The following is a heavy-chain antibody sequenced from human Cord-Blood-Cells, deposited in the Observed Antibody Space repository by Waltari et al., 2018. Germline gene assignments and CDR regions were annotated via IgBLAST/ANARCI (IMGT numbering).Heavy chain of an antibody. Sequence: EVQLVETGGGLIQPGGSLRLSCAASGFTVSSNYMSWVRQAPGKGVEWVSVIYSGGSTYYADSVKGRFTISRDNSKNTLYLQMNSLRAEDTAVYYCARRRPGDYFDYWGQGTLVTVSS. V-gene: IGHV3-53*02. D-gene: IGHD3-10*01. CDR2: IYSGGST. J-gene: IGHJ4*02. CDR1: GFTVSSNY. CDR3: ARRRPGDYFDY.